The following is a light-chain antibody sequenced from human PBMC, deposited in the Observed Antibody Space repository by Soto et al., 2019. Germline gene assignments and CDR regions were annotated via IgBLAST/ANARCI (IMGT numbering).Light chain of an antibody. CDR2: GAS. V-gene: IGKV3-15*01. J-gene: IGKJ1*01. Sequence: EIVMTQSPATLSVSPGERATLSCRASQSVSNNLAWYQKKPGQAPRLLIYGASTRATGIPARFSGSGSGTELTLTLSSLQSEDFAVYYCQQYNNWWTFGQGTKVEIK. CDR1: QSVSNN. CDR3: QQYNNWWT.